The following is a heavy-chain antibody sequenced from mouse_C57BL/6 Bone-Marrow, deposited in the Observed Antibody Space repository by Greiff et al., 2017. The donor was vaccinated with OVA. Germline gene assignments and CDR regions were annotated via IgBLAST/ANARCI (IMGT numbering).Heavy chain of an antibody. CDR3: ARPSVYYYGSKGFDV. V-gene: IGHV1-4*01. Sequence: VQLQQSGAELARPGASVKMSCKASGYTFTSYTMHWVKQRPGQGLEWIGYINPSSGYTKYNQKFKDQATLPAAHSSSTAYLQLRILTSEDAAVYYCARPSVYYYGSKGFDVWGTGTTVTVSS. CDR1: GYTFTSYT. J-gene: IGHJ1*03. CDR2: INPSSGYT. D-gene: IGHD1-1*01.